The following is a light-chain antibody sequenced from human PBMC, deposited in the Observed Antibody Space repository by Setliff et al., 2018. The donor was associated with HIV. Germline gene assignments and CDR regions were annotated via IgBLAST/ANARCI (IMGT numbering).Light chain of an antibody. CDR2: DAS. V-gene: IGKV3-11*01. J-gene: IGKJ4*01. Sequence: TLSLSPGERATLSCRAGQSISTYLAWYQQKVGQAPRLLIYDASNRATGIPGRFSGSGSGTDFTLTISSLEPEDFAVYYCQQRTNWPLTFGGGTKLDIK. CDR1: QSISTY. CDR3: QQRTNWPLT.